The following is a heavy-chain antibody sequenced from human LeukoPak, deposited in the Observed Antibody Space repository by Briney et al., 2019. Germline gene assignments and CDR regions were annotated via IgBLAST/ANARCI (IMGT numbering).Heavy chain of an antibody. J-gene: IGHJ6*03. V-gene: IGHV3-21*01. D-gene: IGHD6-13*01. CDR2: ISSSSSYI. Sequence: GGSLRLSCAASGFTFSSYSMNWVRQAPGKGLEWVSSISSSSSYIYYADSVKGRFTISRDNAKNSLYLQMNSLRAEDTAVYYCARRNRAAAGYYYYYYMDVWGKGTTVTISS. CDR1: GFTFSSYS. CDR3: ARRNRAAAGYYYYYYMDV.